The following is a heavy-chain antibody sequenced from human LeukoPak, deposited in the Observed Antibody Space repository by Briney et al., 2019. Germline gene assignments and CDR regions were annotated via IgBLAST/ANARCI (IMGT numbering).Heavy chain of an antibody. V-gene: IGHV4-61*10. J-gene: IGHJ5*02. Sequence: SETLSLTCTVSGGSISSGSYYWSWIRQPAGKGLEWIGEINHSGSTNYNPSLKSRVTISVDTSKNQFSLKLSSVTAADTAVYYCARHPLRARCCPQTGSWFDPWGQGTLVTVSS. CDR3: ARHPLRARCCPQTGSWFDP. D-gene: IGHD1-14*01. CDR2: INHSGST. CDR1: GGSISSGSYY.